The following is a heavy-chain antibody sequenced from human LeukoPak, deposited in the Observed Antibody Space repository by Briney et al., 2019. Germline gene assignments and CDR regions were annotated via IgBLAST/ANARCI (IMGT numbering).Heavy chain of an antibody. J-gene: IGHJ4*02. CDR3: ARALTPAGGDYYDSGVDY. Sequence: SVKVSCKASGGTFSSYAISWVRQAPGQGLEWMGGIIPIFGTANYAQKFQGRVTITADESTSTAYMELRSLRSDDTAVYYCARALTPAGGDYYDSGVDYWGQGTLVTVSS. D-gene: IGHD3-22*01. CDR1: GGTFSSYA. V-gene: IGHV1-69*13. CDR2: IIPIFGTA.